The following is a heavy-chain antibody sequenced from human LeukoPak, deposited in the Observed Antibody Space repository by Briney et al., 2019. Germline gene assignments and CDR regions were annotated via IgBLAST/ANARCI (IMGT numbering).Heavy chain of an antibody. Sequence: GGSLRLSCAASGFTFSSYEMNWVRQAPGKGLEWVSYISSSGSTIYYADSVKGRFTISRDNAKNTLYLQMNSLRAEDTAVYYCARGISGYYYDSSGYYYFDYWGQGTLVTVSS. J-gene: IGHJ4*02. CDR1: GFTFSSYE. CDR2: ISSSGSTI. CDR3: ARGISGYYYDSSGYYYFDY. V-gene: IGHV3-48*03. D-gene: IGHD3-22*01.